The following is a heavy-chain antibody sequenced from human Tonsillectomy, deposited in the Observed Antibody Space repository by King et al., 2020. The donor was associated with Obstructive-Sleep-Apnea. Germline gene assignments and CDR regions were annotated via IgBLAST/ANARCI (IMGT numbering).Heavy chain of an antibody. CDR3: ARRLGYSCDF. CDR2: MNPNSGNT. J-gene: IGHJ4*02. Sequence: VQLVESGAEVKKPGASVKVSCKASGYTFTSYDINWVRQATGQGLEWMGWMNPNSGNTDYAQKFQGRVTMTRTTSISTAYMEVSRLRSDDTAVYFCARRLGYSCDFWGQGTLVTVSS. CDR1: GYTFTSYD. D-gene: IGHD5-18*01. V-gene: IGHV1-8*01.